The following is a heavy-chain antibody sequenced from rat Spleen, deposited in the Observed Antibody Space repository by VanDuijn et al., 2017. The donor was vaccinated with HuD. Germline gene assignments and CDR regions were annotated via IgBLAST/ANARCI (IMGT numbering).Heavy chain of an antibody. CDR2: ITNTGGST. CDR3: VREESGVRD. J-gene: IGHJ2*01. V-gene: IGHV5-31*01. CDR1: GFTFNNYW. D-gene: IGHD4-3*01. Sequence: EVQLVETGGGLVQPGRSLKLSCVASGFTFNNYWMTWIRPAPGKGLEWVASITNTGGSTYYPDSVKCRFTISRDNEKVTLFLQMDSLRSEDTAIYYCVREESGVRDWGQGVMVTVSS.